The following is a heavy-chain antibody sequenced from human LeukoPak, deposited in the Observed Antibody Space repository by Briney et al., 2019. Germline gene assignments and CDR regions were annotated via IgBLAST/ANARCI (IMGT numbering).Heavy chain of an antibody. D-gene: IGHD2-2*02. CDR3: ARVRGYCSSTSCDMKMGFDY. V-gene: IGHV3-9*01. J-gene: IGHJ4*02. Sequence: ESGGSLRLSCAASGFTFDDYAMHWARQAPGKGLEWVSGISWNSGSIGYADSVKGRFTISRDNAKNSLYLQMNSLRAEDTAVYYCARVRGYCSSTSCDMKMGFDYWGQGTLVTVSS. CDR2: ISWNSGSI. CDR1: GFTFDDYA.